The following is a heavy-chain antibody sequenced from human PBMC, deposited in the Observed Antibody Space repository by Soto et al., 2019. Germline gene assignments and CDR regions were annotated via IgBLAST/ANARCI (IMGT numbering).Heavy chain of an antibody. D-gene: IGHD6-13*01. V-gene: IGHV3-30-3*01. J-gene: IGHJ4*02. CDR1: GFTFSSYA. Sequence: PGGSLRFSCAASGFTFSSYAMRWVRQAPGKGLEWVAVISYDGSNKYYADSVKGRFTISRDNSKNTLYLQMNSLRAEDTAVYYCASNTEGSSWSDTFVYWCQGTLVTVSS. CDR3: ASNTEGSSWSDTFVY. CDR2: ISYDGSNK.